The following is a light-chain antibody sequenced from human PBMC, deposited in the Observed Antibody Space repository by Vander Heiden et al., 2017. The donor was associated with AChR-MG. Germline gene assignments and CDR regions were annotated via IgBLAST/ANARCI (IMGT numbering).Light chain of an antibody. CDR1: ESVWNS. CDR2: DAS. J-gene: IGKJ4*01. Sequence: EIALTQSPATLSLSPGQRATLSCRASESVWNSLTWYQQKAGQPPRLVIYDASKRAAGIPARFSGSGSGTDFTLTISSLEPEDFAVYYCQHRYSWPPTFGGGTKVEIK. CDR3: QHRYSWPPT. V-gene: IGKV3-11*01.